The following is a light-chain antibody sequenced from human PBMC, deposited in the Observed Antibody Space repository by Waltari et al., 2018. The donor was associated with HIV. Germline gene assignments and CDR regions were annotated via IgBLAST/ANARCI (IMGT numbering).Light chain of an antibody. Sequence: QSVLTQPPSASGTPGQRVTISCSGSSSNIGSNTVNCYQQLPGPAPKLLIYSNNQRPSGVPDRVSGSKSGTSASLAISGLQSEDEADYYCAAWDDSLNGYVFGTGTKVTVL. CDR2: SNN. J-gene: IGLJ1*01. V-gene: IGLV1-44*01. CDR1: SSNIGSNT. CDR3: AAWDDSLNGYV.